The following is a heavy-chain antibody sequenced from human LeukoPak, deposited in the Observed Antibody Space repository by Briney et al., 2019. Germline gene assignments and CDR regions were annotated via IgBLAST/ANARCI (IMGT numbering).Heavy chain of an antibody. CDR1: GYTLTELS. J-gene: IGHJ4*02. CDR3: ARNQYLYDY. D-gene: IGHD1-14*01. CDR2: FDPEDGET. V-gene: IGHV1-24*01. Sequence: ASVKVSCKVSGYTLTELSMHWVRQAPGKGLEWMGGFDPEDGETIYAQKFQGRVTMTRDTSISTAYMELSRLRSDDTAVYYCARNQYLYDYWGQGTLVTVSS.